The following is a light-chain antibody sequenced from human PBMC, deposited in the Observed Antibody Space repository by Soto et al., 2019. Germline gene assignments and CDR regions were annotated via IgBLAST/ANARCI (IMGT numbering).Light chain of an antibody. CDR2: RAS. Sequence: EIVMTQSPDTLSVSPGETATLSCRASESVNGNLAWYQQKPGQAPRLLIHRASTRANGVTARFSGSWSGTEYTLTINFLQSDDFAFYYCQHYNYWPSFGQGTKVHIK. CDR3: QHYNYWPS. CDR1: ESVNGN. V-gene: IGKV3-15*01. J-gene: IGKJ1*01.